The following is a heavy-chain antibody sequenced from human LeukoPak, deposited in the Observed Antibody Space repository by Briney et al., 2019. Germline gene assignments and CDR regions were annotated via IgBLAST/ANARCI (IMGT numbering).Heavy chain of an antibody. D-gene: IGHD4-11*01. V-gene: IGHV4-59*04. CDR2: FYHPGNT. CDR3: ANVNTVTTAYFDY. Sequence: SETLSLTCTVSGGSISSYYWSWIRQPPGKGLEWIGTFYHPGNTYYNPSLKSRVTISVDPSKNQFSLNLTSVTAADTAVYYCANVNTVTTAYFDYWGQGTLVTVSS. J-gene: IGHJ4*02. CDR1: GGSISSYY.